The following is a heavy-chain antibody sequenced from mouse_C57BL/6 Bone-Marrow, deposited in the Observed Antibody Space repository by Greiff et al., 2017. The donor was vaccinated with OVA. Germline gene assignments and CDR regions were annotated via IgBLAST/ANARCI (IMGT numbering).Heavy chain of an antibody. D-gene: IGHD3-3*01. Sequence: QVQLQQPGAELVRPGSSVKLSCKASGYTFTSYWMHWVKQRPIQGLEWIGNIDPSDSDTHYNQKFKDKATLTVDKSSSTAYMQLSSLTSEDSAVYYCARGGGPYYFDYWGQGTTLTVSS. CDR1: GYTFTSYW. J-gene: IGHJ2*01. CDR2: IDPSDSDT. V-gene: IGHV1-52*01. CDR3: ARGGGPYYFDY.